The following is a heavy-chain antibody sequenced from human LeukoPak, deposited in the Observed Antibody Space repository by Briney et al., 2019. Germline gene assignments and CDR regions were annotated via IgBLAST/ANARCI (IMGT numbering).Heavy chain of an antibody. Sequence: ASVKVSCKVSGYTLTELSMHWVRQAPGKGLEWMGGFDPEDGETIYAQKFQGRFTMTEDTSTDTAYMELSSLRSEDTAVYYCATGVNYYDSSDVNPARAFDIWGQGTMVTVSS. V-gene: IGHV1-24*01. CDR3: ATGVNYYDSSDVNPARAFDI. D-gene: IGHD3-22*01. CDR2: FDPEDGET. J-gene: IGHJ3*02. CDR1: GYTLTELS.